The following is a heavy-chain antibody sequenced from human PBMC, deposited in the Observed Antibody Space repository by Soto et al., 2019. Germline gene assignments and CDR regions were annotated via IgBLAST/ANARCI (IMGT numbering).Heavy chain of an antibody. CDR3: ARVHQYGDYFDY. CDR2: IYYSGST. V-gene: IGHV4-59*01. D-gene: IGHD4-17*01. J-gene: IGHJ4*02. Sequence: ETLSLTCTVSGGSISSYYWSWIRQPPGKGLEWIGYIYYSGSTNYNPSLKSRVTISVDTSKNQFSLKLSSVTAADTAVYYCARVHQYGDYFDYWGQGTLVTVSS. CDR1: GGSISSYY.